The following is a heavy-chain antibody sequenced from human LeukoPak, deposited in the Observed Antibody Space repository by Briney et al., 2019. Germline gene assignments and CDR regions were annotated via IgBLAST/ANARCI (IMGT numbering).Heavy chain of an antibody. V-gene: IGHV3-9*01. CDR2: ISWNSGSI. J-gene: IGHJ6*02. D-gene: IGHD2-8*01. CDR1: GFTFDDYA. Sequence: GGSLRLSCAASGFTFDDYAMHWVRQAPGKGLEWVSGISWNSGSIGYADSVKGRFTISRDNAKNSLHLQMNSLRAEDTALYYCAKGLNNYYYGMDVWGQGTTVTVSS. CDR3: AKGLNNYYYGMDV.